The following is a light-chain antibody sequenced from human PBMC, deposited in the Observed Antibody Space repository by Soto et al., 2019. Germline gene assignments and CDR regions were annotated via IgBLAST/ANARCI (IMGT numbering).Light chain of an antibody. CDR3: QQSFSTPYT. Sequence: DIQMTQSPSSLSASVGDRVTITCRASQSISPYLSWYQQNPGKAPKLLITGASTLQGGVPSRFSGSGSGTDFAPTISSLQPEDFATYFCQQSFSTPYTFGQGTKLEIK. CDR1: QSISPY. CDR2: GAS. V-gene: IGKV1-39*01. J-gene: IGKJ2*01.